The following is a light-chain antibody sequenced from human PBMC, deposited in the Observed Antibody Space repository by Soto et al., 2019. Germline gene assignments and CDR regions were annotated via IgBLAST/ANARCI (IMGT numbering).Light chain of an antibody. Sequence: DIQMTQSPSSLSVSIGDRVTITCRSSQSISVYINWYQKKSGTPPKLLMYAASNLQSGVPSRLSGRGSGTDFTLTISSLQPEDFASYYCQQTYRIPYTFGQGTKVEI. CDR2: AAS. J-gene: IGKJ2*01. CDR1: QSISVY. V-gene: IGKV1-39*01. CDR3: QQTYRIPYT.